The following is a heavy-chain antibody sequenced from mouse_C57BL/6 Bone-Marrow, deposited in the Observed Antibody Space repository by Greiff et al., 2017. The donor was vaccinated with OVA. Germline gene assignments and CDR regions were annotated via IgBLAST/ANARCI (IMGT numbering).Heavy chain of an antibody. V-gene: IGHV5-6*01. CDR2: ISSGGSYT. Sequence: EVKLVESGGDLVKPGGSLKLSCAASGFTFSSYGMSWVRQTPDKRLEWVATISSGGSYTYYPDSVQGRFTISRDNAKNTLYLQMSSLKSEDTAMYYWASLITTVVATPNWYFDVWGTGTTVTVSS. J-gene: IGHJ1*03. CDR3: ASLITTVVATPNWYFDV. D-gene: IGHD1-1*01. CDR1: GFTFSSYG.